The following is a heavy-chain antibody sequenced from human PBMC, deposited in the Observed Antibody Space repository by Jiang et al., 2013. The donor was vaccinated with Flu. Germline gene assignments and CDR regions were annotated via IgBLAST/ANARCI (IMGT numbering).Heavy chain of an antibody. Sequence: QLVESGGGVVQPGGSLRLSCAASGFTFSSYGMHWVRQAPGKGLEWVAFIRYDGSNKYYADSVKGRFTISRDNSKNTLYLQMNSLKAEDTAVYYCAKNQDYYYDSSGYEGAFDIWGQGTMVTVSS. D-gene: IGHD3-22*01. V-gene: IGHV3-30*02. CDR1: GFTFSSYG. J-gene: IGHJ3*02. CDR3: AKNQDYYYDSSGYEGAFDI. CDR2: IRYDGSNK.